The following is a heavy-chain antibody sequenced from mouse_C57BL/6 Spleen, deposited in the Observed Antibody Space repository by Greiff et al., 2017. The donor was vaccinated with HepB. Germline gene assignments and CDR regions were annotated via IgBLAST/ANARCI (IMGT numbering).Heavy chain of an antibody. CDR2: IYPSDSET. D-gene: IGHD2-4*01. V-gene: IGHV1-61*01. J-gene: IGHJ3*01. CDR1: GYTFTSYW. CDR3: ARIYYDYDRAVAY. Sequence: VQLQQPGAELVRPGSSVKLSCKASGYTFTSYWMDWVKQRPGQGLEWIGNIYPSDSETHYNQKFKDKATLTVDKSSSTAYMQLSSLTSEDSAVYYCARIYYDYDRAVAYWGQGTLVTVSA.